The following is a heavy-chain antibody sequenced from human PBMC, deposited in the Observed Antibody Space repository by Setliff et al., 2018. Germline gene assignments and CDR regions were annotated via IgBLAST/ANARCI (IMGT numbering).Heavy chain of an antibody. CDR2: INGDGSVA. CDR1: GFAFNTYW. J-gene: IGHJ4*02. CDR3: AKGIDGYMDY. Sequence: PGGSLRLSCAASGFAFNTYWMHWVRQVPGKGLVWVARINGDGSVANYADAVKGRFTISRDNSKNSLYPQMNSLRTEDTALYYCAKGIDGYMDYWGQGTLVTVSS. D-gene: IGHD2-21*01. V-gene: IGHV3-43*02.